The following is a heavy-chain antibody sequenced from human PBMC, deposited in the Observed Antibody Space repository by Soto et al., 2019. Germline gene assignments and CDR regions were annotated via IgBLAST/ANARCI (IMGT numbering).Heavy chain of an antibody. CDR1: GYSFTTYG. CDR2: ISGYNGDT. J-gene: IGHJ6*02. Sequence: ASVTVSCKASGYSFTTYGISWLRQAPGQWLEWMGWISGYNGDTNNAQKFQDRVTMTIDRSTTTAYLELRSLTSDDTAVYYCAKNGHPPYYYYGMDVWGQGTTVTVSS. CDR3: AKNGHPPYYYYGMDV. D-gene: IGHD2-8*01. V-gene: IGHV1-18*01.